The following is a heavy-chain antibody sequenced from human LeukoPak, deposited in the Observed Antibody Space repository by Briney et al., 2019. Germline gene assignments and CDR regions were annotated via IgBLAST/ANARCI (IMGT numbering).Heavy chain of an antibody. V-gene: IGHV3-30*03. CDR1: GFTFSSYG. CDR3: ARDADNAAFDY. D-gene: IGHD1-1*01. J-gene: IGHJ4*02. Sequence: GGSLRLSCAASGFTFSSYGMHWVRQAPGKGLEWVAVISYDGSNKYYADSVKGRFTISRDNAKNSLYLQMNSQRAEDTAVYYCARDADNAAFDYWGQGTLVTVSS. CDR2: ISYDGSNK.